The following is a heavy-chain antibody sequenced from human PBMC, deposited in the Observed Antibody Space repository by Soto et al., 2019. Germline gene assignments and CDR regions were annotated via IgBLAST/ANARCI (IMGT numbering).Heavy chain of an antibody. CDR1: GGTFSSYA. CDR2: IIPIFGTA. J-gene: IGHJ4*02. Sequence: ASVKVSCKASGGTFSSYAISWVRQAPGQGLEWMGGIIPIFGTANYAQKFQGRVTITADESTSTAYMELSSLRSEDTAVYYCARDRPHRSGLGIVGANHFDYWGQGTLVTVSS. D-gene: IGHD1-26*01. CDR3: ARDRPHRSGLGIVGANHFDY. V-gene: IGHV1-69*13.